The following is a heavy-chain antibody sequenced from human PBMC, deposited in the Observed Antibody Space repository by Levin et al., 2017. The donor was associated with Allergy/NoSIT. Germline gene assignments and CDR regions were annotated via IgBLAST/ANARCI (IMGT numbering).Heavy chain of an antibody. D-gene: IGHD2-15*01. J-gene: IGHJ4*02. V-gene: IGHV3-21*01. Sequence: GGSLRLSCAASGFTFSSYSMNWVRQAPGKGLEWVSSISSSSSYIYYADSVKGRFTISRDNAKNSLYLQMNSLRAEDTAVYYCARGRPSHVGDYYFDYWGQGTLVTVSS. CDR2: ISSSSSYI. CDR3: ARGRPSHVGDYYFDY. CDR1: GFTFSSYS.